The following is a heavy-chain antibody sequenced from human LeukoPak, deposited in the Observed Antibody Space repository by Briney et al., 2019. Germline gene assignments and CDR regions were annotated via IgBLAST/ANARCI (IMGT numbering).Heavy chain of an antibody. Sequence: SGGSLRLSCAASGFTFSSYAMSWVRQAPGKGLEWVSAISGSGGSTYYADSVKGRFTISRDNSKNTLYLQMNSLRAEDTAVYYCAKSIGGYYGSGSYSYDYWGQGTLVTVSS. J-gene: IGHJ4*02. CDR1: GFTFSSYA. CDR2: ISGSGGST. D-gene: IGHD3-10*01. CDR3: AKSIGGYYGSGSYSYDY. V-gene: IGHV3-23*01.